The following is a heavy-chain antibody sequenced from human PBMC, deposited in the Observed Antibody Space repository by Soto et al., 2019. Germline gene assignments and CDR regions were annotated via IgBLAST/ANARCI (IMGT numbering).Heavy chain of an antibody. D-gene: IGHD4-4*01. Sequence: SETLSLTCTVTGGSISNGDYYWSWIRQPPGKGLEWIGYIFYSGTTYYNPSLKSRVTISVDTSKNQFSLKLTSMTAADTAVYYCARDSPPYSHYYYGMDVWGQGTTVTVSS. CDR1: GGSISNGDYY. CDR2: IFYSGTT. J-gene: IGHJ6*02. CDR3: ARDSPPYSHYYYGMDV. V-gene: IGHV4-30-4*01.